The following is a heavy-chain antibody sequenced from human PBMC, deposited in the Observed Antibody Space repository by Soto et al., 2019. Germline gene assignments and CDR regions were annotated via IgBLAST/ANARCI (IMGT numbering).Heavy chain of an antibody. Sequence: EVQLVESGGGLVQPGGSLRLSCAASGFTFSSYWMSWVRQAPGKGLEWVANIKQDGSEKYYVDSVKGRFTISRDNAKNSLYLQMNSLRAEDTAVYYCARDPEGEQSGWYPYYFDYWGQGTLVTVSS. V-gene: IGHV3-7*03. CDR2: IKQDGSEK. D-gene: IGHD6-19*01. CDR1: GFTFSSYW. CDR3: ARDPEGEQSGWYPYYFDY. J-gene: IGHJ4*02.